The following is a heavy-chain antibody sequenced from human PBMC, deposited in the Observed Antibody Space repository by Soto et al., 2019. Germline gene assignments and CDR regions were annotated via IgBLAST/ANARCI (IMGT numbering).Heavy chain of an antibody. J-gene: IGHJ6*03. CDR1: GFTFSSYS. Sequence: EVQLVESGGGLVKPGGSLRLSCAASGFTFSSYSMNWVRQAPGKGLEWVSSISSSSSYIYYADSVKGRFTISRDNAKNPLYLQMNSLRAEDTAVYYCARNVYCSGGSCYPSYYYYYMDVWGKGTTVTVSS. D-gene: IGHD2-15*01. V-gene: IGHV3-21*01. CDR2: ISSSSSYI. CDR3: ARNVYCSGGSCYPSYYYYYMDV.